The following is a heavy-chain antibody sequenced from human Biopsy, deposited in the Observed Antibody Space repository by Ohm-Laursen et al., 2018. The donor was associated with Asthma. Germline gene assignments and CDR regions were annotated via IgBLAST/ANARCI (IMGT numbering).Heavy chain of an antibody. CDR1: GYSRTDLS. J-gene: IGHJ4*02. CDR2: HDHEEGGT. V-gene: IGHV1-24*01. CDR3: ASDFPKDYVRYNFQF. D-gene: IGHD4-17*01. Sequence: ASVKVSCKISGYSRTDLSMHWVRQAPGQGLEWMGGHDHEEGGTVNARRFQGRVTMTEDTSTDTAYMELSSLSSDDTAVYYCASDFPKDYVRYNFQFWGQGTLVTVSS.